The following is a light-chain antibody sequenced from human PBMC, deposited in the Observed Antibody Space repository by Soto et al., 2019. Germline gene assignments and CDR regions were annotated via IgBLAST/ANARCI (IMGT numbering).Light chain of an antibody. Sequence: DIQMTQSPSSLSASVGDRVTITCRARQSISSYLNWYQQKPGKAPKLLIYAASSLQSGVPSRFSGSGSGTDFTLTISSLQPEDFATYYCQQSYSTLMYTFGQGTKVDIK. J-gene: IGKJ2*01. CDR3: QQSYSTLMYT. V-gene: IGKV1-39*01. CDR1: QSISSY. CDR2: AAS.